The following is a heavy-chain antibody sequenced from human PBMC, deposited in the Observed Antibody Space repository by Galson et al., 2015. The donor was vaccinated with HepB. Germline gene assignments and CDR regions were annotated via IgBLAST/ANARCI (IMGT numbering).Heavy chain of an antibody. V-gene: IGHV1-18*04. CDR3: ASTPRSGYYYYYYGMDV. CDR1: GYTFTSYG. Sequence: SVKVSCMASGYTFTSYGISWVRQAPGQGLEWMGWISAYNGNTNYAQKLQGRVTMTTDTSTSTAYMELRSLRSDDTAVNYCASTPRSGYYYYYYGMDVWGQGTTVTVSS. D-gene: IGHD3-3*01. CDR2: ISAYNGNT. J-gene: IGHJ6*02.